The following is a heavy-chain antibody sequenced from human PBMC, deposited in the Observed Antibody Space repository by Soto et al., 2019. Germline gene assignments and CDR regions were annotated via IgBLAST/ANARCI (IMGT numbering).Heavy chain of an antibody. V-gene: IGHV1-69*01. CDR3: AREDSSSPFDYYYGMDV. CDR2: IIPIFGTA. J-gene: IGHJ6*02. D-gene: IGHD6-6*01. CDR1: GGTFSSYA. Sequence: QVQLVQSGAEVKKPGSSVKVSCKASGGTFSSYAISWVRQAPGQGLEWMGGIIPIFGTANYAQKFQGRVTITADESTSTAYMELSSLRSEDTAVYYCAREDSSSPFDYYYGMDVWGQGTTVTVSS.